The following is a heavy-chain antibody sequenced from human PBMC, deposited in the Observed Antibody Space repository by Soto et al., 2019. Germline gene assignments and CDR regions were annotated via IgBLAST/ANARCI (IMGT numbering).Heavy chain of an antibody. CDR1: GYTFTSYG. CDR3: ARVIDFWSGYYRGGINLFDP. V-gene: IGHV1-18*01. J-gene: IGHJ5*02. CDR2: ISAYNGNT. Sequence: ASVKVSCKASGYTFTSYGISWVRQAPGQGLEWMGWISAYNGNTNYAQKLQGRVTMTTGTSTSTAYMELRSLRSDDTAVYYCARVIDFWSGYYRGGINLFDPWGQGTLVTVSS. D-gene: IGHD3-3*01.